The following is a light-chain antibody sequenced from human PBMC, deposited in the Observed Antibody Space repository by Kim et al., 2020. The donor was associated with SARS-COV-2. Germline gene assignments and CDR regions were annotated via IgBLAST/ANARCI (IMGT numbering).Light chain of an antibody. CDR1: SIGRKN. CDR3: HIWDSRSYV. V-gene: IGLV3-9*01. Sequence: SGALGQTAKITSGGSSIGRKNVHWYQQKPGQAPVLVIYRDDYRPSGIPERFSGSNSGNTATLTISRAQAGDEADYYCHIWDSRSYVFGTGTKVTVL. J-gene: IGLJ1*01. CDR2: RDD.